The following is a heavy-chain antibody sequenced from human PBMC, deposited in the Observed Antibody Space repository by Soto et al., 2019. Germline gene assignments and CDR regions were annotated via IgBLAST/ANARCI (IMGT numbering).Heavy chain of an antibody. CDR3: ATFYCDSYYYYYCMDV. Sequence: GESLKISCEGSGFSFSKYKIGWVRQMPGKGLEWMGIINPGDSDTRYSPSFQGQVTISADKSISTAYLQWSTLKASDTATYYCATFYCDSYYYYYCMDVWGQGTTVTVFS. CDR2: INPGDSDT. D-gene: IGHD4-17*01. J-gene: IGHJ6*02. V-gene: IGHV5-51*01. CDR1: GFSFSKYK.